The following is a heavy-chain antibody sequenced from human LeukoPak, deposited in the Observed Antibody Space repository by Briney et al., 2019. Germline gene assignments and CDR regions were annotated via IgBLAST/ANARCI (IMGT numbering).Heavy chain of an antibody. CDR1: GGSFSGYY. J-gene: IGHJ4*02. CDR3: ARWGTGSGKYYFDY. Sequence: SETLSLTCAVYGGSFSGYYWSWIRQPPGKGLEWIGEINHSGSTNYNPSLKSRVTISVDTSKNQFSLKLSSVTAADTAVYYCARWGTGSGKYYFDYWGQGTLVTVSS. D-gene: IGHD2-15*01. CDR2: INHSGST. V-gene: IGHV4-34*01.